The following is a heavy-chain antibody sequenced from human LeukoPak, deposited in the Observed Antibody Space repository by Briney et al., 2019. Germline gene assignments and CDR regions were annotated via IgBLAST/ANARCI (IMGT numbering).Heavy chain of an antibody. CDR1: GFTFSSYA. CDR3: AREALTLGYCSGGSCYPDY. J-gene: IGHJ4*02. D-gene: IGHD2-15*01. CDR2: ISYDGSNK. V-gene: IGHV3-30*04. Sequence: GGTLRLSCAACGFTFSSYAMHWVRQAPGKGLEWVAVISYDGSNKYYADSVKGRFTISRDNSKNTLYLQMNSLRAEDTAVYYCAREALTLGYCSGGSCYPDYWGQGTLVTVSS.